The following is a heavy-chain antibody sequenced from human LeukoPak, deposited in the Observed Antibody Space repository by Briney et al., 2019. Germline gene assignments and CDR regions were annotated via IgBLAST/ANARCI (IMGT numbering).Heavy chain of an antibody. V-gene: IGHV4-61*02. CDR3: AREGYCSSTSCYFGAFDI. Sequence: SETLSLTGTVSGGSISSGSYYWSWIRQPAGKGLEWIGRIYTSGSTNCNPSLKSRVTMSVDTSKNQFSLKLSSVTAADTAVYYCAREGYCSSTSCYFGAFDIWGQGTMVTVSS. CDR1: GGSISSGSYY. D-gene: IGHD2-2*01. CDR2: IYTSGST. J-gene: IGHJ3*02.